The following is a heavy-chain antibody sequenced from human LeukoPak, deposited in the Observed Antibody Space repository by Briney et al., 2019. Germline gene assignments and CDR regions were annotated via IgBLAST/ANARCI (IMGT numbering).Heavy chain of an antibody. CDR3: ARVVVVPAAPPHWFDP. V-gene: IGHV4-30-2*01. J-gene: IGHJ5*02. CDR2: IYHSGST. Sequence: SQTLSLTCAVSGGSISSGGYSWSWIRQPPGKGLEWIGYIYHSGSTYYNPSLKSRVTISVDRSKNQFSLKLSFVTAADTAVYYCARVVVVPAAPPHWFDPWGQGTLVTVSS. D-gene: IGHD2-2*01. CDR1: GGSISSGGYS.